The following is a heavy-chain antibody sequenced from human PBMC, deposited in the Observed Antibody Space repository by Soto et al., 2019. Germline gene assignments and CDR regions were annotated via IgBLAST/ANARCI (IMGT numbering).Heavy chain of an antibody. Sequence: ASVKVSCKASGYTFTRYGISWVRQAPGQGLEWMGWISPFNGNTNFAQKLQGRLTMTTESSTTTVYMELRSLRSDDTAVYYCARDSLGQPFDYWGQGTLVTVSS. CDR1: GYTFTRYG. V-gene: IGHV1-18*01. CDR2: ISPFNGNT. D-gene: IGHD2-15*01. J-gene: IGHJ4*01. CDR3: ARDSLGQPFDY.